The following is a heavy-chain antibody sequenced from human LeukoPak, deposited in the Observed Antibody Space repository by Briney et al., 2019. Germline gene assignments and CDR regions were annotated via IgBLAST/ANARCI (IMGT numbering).Heavy chain of an antibody. Sequence: GGSLRLSCAASGFTFSGYSMNWVRQAPGKGLEWVSFISSSTRTVYYADSVKGRFTISRDNAKNSLYLQMNSLRAEDTAVYYCARGRRGSYYHFDYWGQGTLVTVSS. CDR2: ISSSTRTV. J-gene: IGHJ4*02. V-gene: IGHV3-48*01. D-gene: IGHD1-26*01. CDR3: ARGRRGSYYHFDY. CDR1: GFTFSGYS.